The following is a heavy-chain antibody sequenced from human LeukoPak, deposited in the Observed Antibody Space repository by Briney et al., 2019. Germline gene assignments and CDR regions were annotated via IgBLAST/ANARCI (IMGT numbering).Heavy chain of an antibody. V-gene: IGHV1-46*01. CDR1: GYTFTSYY. CDR2: INPSDGGT. J-gene: IGHJ4*02. CDR3: AREPPASGYFDY. Sequence: ASVKVSCKASGYTFTSYYMHWVRQAPGQGLEWIGIINPSDGGTSYAQKFQGRVTMTRDTSTSTVYMELSSLRSEDTAVYHCAREPPASGYFDYWGQGSLATVSS.